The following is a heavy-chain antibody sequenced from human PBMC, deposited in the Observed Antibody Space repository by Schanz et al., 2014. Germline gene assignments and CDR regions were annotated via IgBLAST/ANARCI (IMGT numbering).Heavy chain of an antibody. J-gene: IGHJ6*02. Sequence: QVQLVESGGGVVQPGRSLRLSCAGSGFSFSGFDMHWVRQAPGKGLEWVAVISYDGRNKYFADSVKGRFTISRDNSKNTLFLQVNSLRAEDTAVYYCAKDHFGHYDSSGCSDCYYYGMDVWGQGTTVTVSS. CDR2: ISYDGRNK. D-gene: IGHD3-22*01. CDR1: GFSFSGFD. CDR3: AKDHFGHYDSSGCSDCYYYGMDV. V-gene: IGHV3-30*18.